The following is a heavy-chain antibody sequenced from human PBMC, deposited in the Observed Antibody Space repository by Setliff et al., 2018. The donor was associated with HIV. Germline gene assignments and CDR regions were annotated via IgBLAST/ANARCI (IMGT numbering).Heavy chain of an antibody. CDR1: GYTFTSYG. J-gene: IGHJ5*02. Sequence: GASVKVSCKAPGYTFTSYGISWVRQAPGQGLEWMGWISAYNGNTNYAQKLQGRVTMTTDTSTSTAYMELRSLRSDDTAVYYCARDGEYYYDSSGPVFDPWGQGTLVTVSS. D-gene: IGHD3-22*01. V-gene: IGHV1-18*01. CDR2: ISAYNGNT. CDR3: ARDGEYYYDSSGPVFDP.